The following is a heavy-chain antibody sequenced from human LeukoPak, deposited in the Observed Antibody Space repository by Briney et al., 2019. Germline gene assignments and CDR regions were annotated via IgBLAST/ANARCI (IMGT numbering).Heavy chain of an antibody. J-gene: IGHJ3*02. CDR3: AADSSGWSDDGLDI. Sequence: GASVKVSCKASGYTFTGYYIHWVRQAPGQGLEWMGWINPNSGGTNYAQKFQGRVTMTRDTSISTAYVELSSLRSDDTAVYYCAADSSGWSDDGLDIWGQGTTVTVSS. D-gene: IGHD6-19*01. CDR1: GYTFTGYY. CDR2: INPNSGGT. V-gene: IGHV1-2*02.